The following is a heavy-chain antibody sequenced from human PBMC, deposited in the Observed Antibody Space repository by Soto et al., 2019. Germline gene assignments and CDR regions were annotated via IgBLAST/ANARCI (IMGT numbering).Heavy chain of an antibody. V-gene: IGHV3-48*02. D-gene: IGHD2-2*01. Sequence: HPGGSLRLSCAASGFTFSSYSMNWVRQAPGKGLEWVSYISSSSSTIYYADSVKGRFFISRDNSDNTLHLQMNSLRDDDTAIYYCAKRRLNTITSLSDFWGQGVQVTVSS. CDR2: ISSSSSTI. CDR1: GFTFSSYS. J-gene: IGHJ1*01. CDR3: AKRRLNTITSLSDF.